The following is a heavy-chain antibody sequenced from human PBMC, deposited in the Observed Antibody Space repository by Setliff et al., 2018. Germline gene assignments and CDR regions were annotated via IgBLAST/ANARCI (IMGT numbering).Heavy chain of an antibody. CDR2: IYVTEST. V-gene: IGHV4-4*07. D-gene: IGHD5-12*01. Sequence: TLSLTCTVSGDSISNYYWNWIRQPAGKGLEWIGRIYVTESTKYNPSLKSRVTLSIDTSKNQFSLKMSSVTAADTAMYYCAGTPALGTSWLSPFDYWGQGTLVTVSS. J-gene: IGHJ4*02. CDR3: AGTPALGTSWLSPFDY. CDR1: GDSISNYY.